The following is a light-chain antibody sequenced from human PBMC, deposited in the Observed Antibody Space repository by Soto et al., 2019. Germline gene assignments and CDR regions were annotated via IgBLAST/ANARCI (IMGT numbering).Light chain of an antibody. Sequence: EIVLTQSPGTLSLSPGESATLSCRASQSVSGSYLAWYQQKPGQAPRLVLYATSLRATGFPDRFTGSGSGTDFTLTISRLEPEDFAVYYCQHYDSSLWTFGQGTKVDIK. CDR2: ATS. J-gene: IGKJ1*01. CDR1: QSVSGSY. CDR3: QHYDSSLWT. V-gene: IGKV3-20*01.